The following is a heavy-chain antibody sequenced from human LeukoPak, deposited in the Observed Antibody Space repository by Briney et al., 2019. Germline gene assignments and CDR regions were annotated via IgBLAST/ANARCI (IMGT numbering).Heavy chain of an antibody. CDR1: GGSFSGYY. J-gene: IGHJ4*02. CDR2: INHSGST. CDR3: ARGRGIAVAGSFFDY. D-gene: IGHD6-19*01. Sequence: SETLSLTCAVYGGSFSGYYWSWIRQPPGKGLEWIGEINHSGSTNYNPSLKSRVTISVDTSKNQFSLKLSSVTAADTAVYHCARGRGIAVAGSFFDYWGQGTLVTVSS. V-gene: IGHV4-34*01.